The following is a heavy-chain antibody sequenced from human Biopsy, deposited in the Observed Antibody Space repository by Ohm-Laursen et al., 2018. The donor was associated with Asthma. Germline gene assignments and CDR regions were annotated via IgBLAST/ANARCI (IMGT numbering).Heavy chain of an antibody. J-gene: IGHJ6*02. CDR1: GFTFSSYA. CDR3: ASYEVVTAILPMDV. CDR2: ISGSCGST. Sequence: SLRLSCAASGFTFSSYAMSWVRQAPGKGLEWVSAISGSCGSTYYADSVKGRFTISRDNSRNTVYLQMNSLRAEDTAVYYCASYEVVTAILPMDVWGQGTTVTVSS. D-gene: IGHD2-21*02. V-gene: IGHV3-23*01.